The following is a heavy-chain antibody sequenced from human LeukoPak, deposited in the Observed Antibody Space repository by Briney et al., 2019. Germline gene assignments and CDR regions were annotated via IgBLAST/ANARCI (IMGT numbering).Heavy chain of an antibody. V-gene: IGHV3-64*01. D-gene: IGHD6-19*01. CDR1: GFTFSDYA. Sequence: GGSLRLSCAASGFTFSDYAMHWVRQAPGKELEYVSAISSNGGSIHYANSVKGRFTISRDNSKNTLYLQMDSLRAEDMAVYYCARPYSSGWDNWFDPWGQGTLVTVSS. J-gene: IGHJ5*02. CDR3: ARPYSSGWDNWFDP. CDR2: ISSNGGSI.